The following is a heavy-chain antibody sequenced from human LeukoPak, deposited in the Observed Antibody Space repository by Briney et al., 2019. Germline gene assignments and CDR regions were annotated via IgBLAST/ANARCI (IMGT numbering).Heavy chain of an antibody. Sequence: SETLSLTCTVSGGSISSYYWSWIRQPPGKGLEWIGYIYTSGSTNYNPSLASRVTISVDTSKNQFSLKLSSVTAADTAVYYCARLISARTNVMFDPWGQGTLVTVSS. CDR2: IYTSGST. V-gene: IGHV4-4*09. CDR3: ARLISARTNVMFDP. CDR1: GGSISSYY. D-gene: IGHD1-7*01. J-gene: IGHJ5*02.